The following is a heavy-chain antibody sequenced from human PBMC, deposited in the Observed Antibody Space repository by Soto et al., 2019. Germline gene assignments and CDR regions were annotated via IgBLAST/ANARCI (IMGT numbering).Heavy chain of an antibody. Sequence: QVHLVQSGAEVKKPAASVKVSCKASGYTFTSYGITWVRQAPGRGLEWMGWISAHNGNTAYAQKLQGRVIVTRDTSRSTVYMELWSLKSDVTAVYSCARGRYGDYWGQGARVTVSS. V-gene: IGHV1-18*01. CDR2: ISAHNGNT. CDR1: GYTFTSYG. D-gene: IGHD1-1*01. J-gene: IGHJ4*02. CDR3: ARGRYGDY.